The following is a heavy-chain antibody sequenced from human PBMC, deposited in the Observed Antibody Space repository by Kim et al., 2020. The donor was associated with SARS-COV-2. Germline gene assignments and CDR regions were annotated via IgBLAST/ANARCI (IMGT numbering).Heavy chain of an antibody. CDR3: AKDGARTPYYYYGMDV. D-gene: IGHD3-16*01. CDR2: IWYDGSNK. V-gene: IGHV3-33*06. CDR1: GFTFSSYG. Sequence: GGSLRLSCAASGFTFSSYGMHWVRQAPGKGLEWVAGIWYDGSNKYDADSVKGRFTISRDNSKNTRYLQMNSLRAEDTAVYYCAKDGARTPYYYYGMDVWGQGTTVTVSS. J-gene: IGHJ6*02.